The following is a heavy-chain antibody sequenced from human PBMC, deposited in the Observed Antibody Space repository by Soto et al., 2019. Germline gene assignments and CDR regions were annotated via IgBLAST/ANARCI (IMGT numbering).Heavy chain of an antibody. Sequence: KSSETLSLTCTVSGGSISSGDYYWSWIRQPPGKGLEWIGYIYYSGSTYYNPSLKSRVTISVDTSKNQFSLKLSSVTAADTAVYYCARAAGYDFWSGYYGPHWFDPWGQGTLVTVSS. V-gene: IGHV4-30-4*01. J-gene: IGHJ5*02. CDR2: IYYSGST. CDR1: GGSISSGDYY. CDR3: ARAAGYDFWSGYYGPHWFDP. D-gene: IGHD3-3*01.